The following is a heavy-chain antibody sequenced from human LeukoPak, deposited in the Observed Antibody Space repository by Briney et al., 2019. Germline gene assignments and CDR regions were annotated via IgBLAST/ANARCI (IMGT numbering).Heavy chain of an antibody. CDR2: IIGSGGST. CDR1: GGTFSRYA. D-gene: IGHD2-2*01. Sequence: GGSLRLSCAASGGTFSRYALRWVRQAPGKGLEWVSTIIGSGGSTDYADSVKSRFIISRDNSKNTMCLQMSSLRAEDTAVYYCAKVLLFLVVTPGIRWCCDYWGQGTRVTVSS. V-gene: IGHV3-23*01. J-gene: IGHJ4*02. CDR3: AKVLLFLVVTPGIRWCCDY.